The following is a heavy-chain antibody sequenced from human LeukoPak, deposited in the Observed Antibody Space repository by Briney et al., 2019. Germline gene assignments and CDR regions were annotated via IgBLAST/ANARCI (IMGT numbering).Heavy chain of an antibody. J-gene: IGHJ4*02. CDR3: ARDFDGPRASDY. V-gene: IGHV3-74*01. CDR2: INTDGSYS. CDR1: GFTFSYFW. Sequence: QAGGSLRLSCAASGFTFSYFWMHWFRQTPGKGLVWVSCINTDGSYSSYADSVKGRFTISRDNVRNTLHLQMNSLRAEDSAVYYCARDFDGPRASDYWGQGISVTVSS. D-gene: IGHD4-17*01.